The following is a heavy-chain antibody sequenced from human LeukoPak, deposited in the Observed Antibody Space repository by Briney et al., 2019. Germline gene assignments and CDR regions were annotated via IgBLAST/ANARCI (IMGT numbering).Heavy chain of an antibody. CDR3: ATAVTTIGLDY. Sequence: GGSLRLSCAASGFTFDDYAMHWVRQAPGKGLEWVSGISWNSGSIGYADSVKGRFTISRDNAKNSLYLQMNSLRAEDTALYFCATAVTTIGLDYWGQGTLVTVSS. CDR2: ISWNSGSI. CDR1: GFTFDDYA. J-gene: IGHJ4*02. V-gene: IGHV3-9*01. D-gene: IGHD4-17*01.